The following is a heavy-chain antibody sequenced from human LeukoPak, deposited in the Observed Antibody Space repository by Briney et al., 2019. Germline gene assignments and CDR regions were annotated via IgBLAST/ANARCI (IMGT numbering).Heavy chain of an antibody. V-gene: IGHV3-15*01. CDR3: SQLSRGY. CDR1: GFSLSDAW. CDR2: MKPRGTT. D-gene: IGHD2-15*01. Sequence: PGGSLRLSCAASGFSLSDAWMSWVRQAPGKGLECVGRMKPRGTTEDGEPMNDRFIVSRDDSKNTLYLQMNSLKAEDTGLYYCSQLSRGYWGQGTLVTVSS. J-gene: IGHJ4*02.